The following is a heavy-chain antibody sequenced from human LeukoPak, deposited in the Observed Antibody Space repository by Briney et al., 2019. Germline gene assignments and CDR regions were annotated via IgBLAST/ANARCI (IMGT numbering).Heavy chain of an antibody. CDR1: GGSISSSSCY. Sequence: SETLSLTCTVSGGSISSSSCYWGWIRQPPGKGLEWIGSIYYSGSTYYNPSLKSRVTISVDTSKNQFSLKLSSVTAADTAVYYCARDEAGSGSYPTAHAFDIWGQGTMVTVSS. J-gene: IGHJ3*02. D-gene: IGHD1-26*01. V-gene: IGHV4-39*07. CDR2: IYYSGST. CDR3: ARDEAGSGSYPTAHAFDI.